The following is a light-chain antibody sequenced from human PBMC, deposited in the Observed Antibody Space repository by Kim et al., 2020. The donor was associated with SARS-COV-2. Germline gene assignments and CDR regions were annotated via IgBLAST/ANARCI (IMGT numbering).Light chain of an antibody. CDR2: DAA. CDR1: SNIYDY. Sequence: TGGRATLHCGTSSNIYDYLAWYQQRPGQAPRPLVYDAANSATGVPDRFSGSGSGTEFTLTISSREPEDFSIYYCQQRNIWAPAVTFGGGNKVDIK. CDR3: QQRNIWAPAVT. J-gene: IGKJ4*02. V-gene: IGKV3-11*01.